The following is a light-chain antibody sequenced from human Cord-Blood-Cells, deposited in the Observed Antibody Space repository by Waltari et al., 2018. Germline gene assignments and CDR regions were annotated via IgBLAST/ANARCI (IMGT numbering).Light chain of an antibody. CDR2: AAS. J-gene: IGKJ4*01. V-gene: IGKV1-39*01. CDR1: KSISSY. CDR3: QQSYSTVT. Sequence: IQMTQSPSSLSASVGDRVTITCRASKSISSYLNWYQQKPGKATKLLIYAASSLQSGVPSRFSGSGSGTDFTLTSSSLQPEDFATYYCQQSYSTVTFGGGTKVEIK.